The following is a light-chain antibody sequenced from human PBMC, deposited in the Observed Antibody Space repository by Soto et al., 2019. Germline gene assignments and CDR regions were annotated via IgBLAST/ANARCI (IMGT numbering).Light chain of an antibody. J-gene: IGKJ1*01. Sequence: IVMTQSPATLSVSPWKRATLSFRASQTVTTNLAWYQQKPGQAPRLLIYYASTRATGIPARFSGSGSGTEFTLTISSLQSEDFAVYSCQQYNNWPQTFGQGTKVDIK. CDR3: QQYNNWPQT. V-gene: IGKV3-15*01. CDR1: QTVTTN. CDR2: YAS.